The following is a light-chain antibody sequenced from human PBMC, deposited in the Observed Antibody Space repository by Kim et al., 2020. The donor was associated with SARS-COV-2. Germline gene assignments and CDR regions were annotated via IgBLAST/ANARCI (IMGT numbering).Light chain of an antibody. CDR3: NSRDSSGNHVL. V-gene: IGLV3-19*01. CDR2: GKN. Sequence: SSELTQDPAVSVALGQTVRITCQGDSLRIYYASWYQQKPGQAPVLVIYGKNNRPSGNPDRFSGSSSGNTASLTITGPQAEDEADYYCNSRDSSGNHVLFG. J-gene: IGLJ2*01. CDR1: SLRIYY.